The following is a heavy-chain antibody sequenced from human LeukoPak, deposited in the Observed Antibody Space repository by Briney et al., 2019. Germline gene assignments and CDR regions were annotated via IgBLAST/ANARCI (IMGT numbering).Heavy chain of an antibody. Sequence: GRSLRLSCAASGFTFTNYAMHWVRQTPGKGLEWVAFVSYDGSWDSYSDSVKGRFTISRDASKNTLYLQMNNLRAEDTAVYYCTREERGYIPAFWGQGTLVTVSS. CDR3: TREERGYIPAF. V-gene: IGHV3-30*01. J-gene: IGHJ4*02. CDR1: GFTFTNYA. CDR2: VSYDGSWD. D-gene: IGHD3-16*02.